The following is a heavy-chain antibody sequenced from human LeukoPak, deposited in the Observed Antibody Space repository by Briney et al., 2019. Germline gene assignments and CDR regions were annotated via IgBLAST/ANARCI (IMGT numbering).Heavy chain of an antibody. V-gene: IGHV1-8*03. Sequence: ASVKVSCKATGYTFATYDISWVRQTTGQGLEWMGWINPDSGMAESAPKFQGRVTITADKSTSTAYMELSSLRSEDTAVYYCARVDQGDSSSWYYWGQGTLVTVSS. J-gene: IGHJ4*02. CDR3: ARVDQGDSSSWYY. D-gene: IGHD6-13*01. CDR2: INPDSGMA. CDR1: GYTFATYD.